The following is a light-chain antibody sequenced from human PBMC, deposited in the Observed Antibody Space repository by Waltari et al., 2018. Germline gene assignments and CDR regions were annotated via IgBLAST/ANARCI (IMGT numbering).Light chain of an antibody. CDR3: AAWDDSLNGLV. J-gene: IGLJ2*01. V-gene: IGLV1-36*01. CDR2: YDV. Sequence: QSVLTQPPSVSEAPRQRVTISCSGSSSNIGNNAVNWYKKPPGKAPKLLIYYDVLLPSGVSDRFSGSKSGTSASLASSGLQSEDEADYYCAAWDDSLNGLVFGGGTKLTVL. CDR1: SSNIGNNA.